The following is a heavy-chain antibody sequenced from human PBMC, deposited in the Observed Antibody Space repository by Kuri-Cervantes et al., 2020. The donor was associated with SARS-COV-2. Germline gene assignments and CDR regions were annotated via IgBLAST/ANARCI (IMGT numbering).Heavy chain of an antibody. CDR2: IYYSGST. D-gene: IGHD3-10*01. CDR1: GGSISSSSYY. J-gene: IGHJ5*02. Sequence: SETLSLTCTVSGGSISSSSYYWGWIRQPPGKGLEWIGSIYYSGSTYYNPSLKSRVTISADTSKNQFSLRVSSVTAADTAVYYCARVLNSGSYPYRGNWFDPWGQGTLVTVSS. CDR3: ARVLNSGSYPYRGNWFDP. V-gene: IGHV4-39*01.